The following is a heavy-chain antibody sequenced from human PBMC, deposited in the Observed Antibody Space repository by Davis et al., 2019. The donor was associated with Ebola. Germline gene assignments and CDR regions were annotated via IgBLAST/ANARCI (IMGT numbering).Heavy chain of an antibody. V-gene: IGHV4-59*08. D-gene: IGHD4-11*01. Sequence: SETLSLTCTVSGGSISTYYWNWIRRPPGKGLEWIGHIYYTGSTNYNPSLKSRVTISVDTSKNQFSLKLSSVTAADTAVYYCAWGYSNQWFDYWGQGTLVTVSS. J-gene: IGHJ4*02. CDR2: IYYTGST. CDR1: GGSISTYY. CDR3: AWGYSNQWFDY.